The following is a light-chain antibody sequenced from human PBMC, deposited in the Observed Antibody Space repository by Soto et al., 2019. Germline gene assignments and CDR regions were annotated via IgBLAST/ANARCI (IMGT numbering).Light chain of an antibody. J-gene: IGKJ4*01. CDR2: DAS. CDR1: QSVSSY. V-gene: IGKV3-11*01. CDR3: QQRSNWPPSLT. Sequence: EIVLTQSPATLSLSPGERATLSCRASQSVSSYLAWYQQKPGQAPRLLIYDASNRATGIPARFSGSGSGTDFTLTISSLEPEDSAVYYCQQRSNWPPSLTCGGGTKVEIK.